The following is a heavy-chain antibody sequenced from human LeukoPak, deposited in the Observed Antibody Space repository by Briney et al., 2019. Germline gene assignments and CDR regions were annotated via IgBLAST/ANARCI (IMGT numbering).Heavy chain of an antibody. V-gene: IGHV3-23*01. D-gene: IGHD3-10*01. CDR1: GFTFSNHG. CDR3: AKDDAWLRFGE. CDR2: ISPSGDIT. J-gene: IGHJ4*02. Sequence: GGTLRLSCAASGFTFSNHGMNWVRQAPGKGLEWVSGISPSGDITYYADSVKGRFTISRDNSKNTVYLQVISLTAEDTAVYYCAKDDAWLRFGEWSQGTLVTVSS.